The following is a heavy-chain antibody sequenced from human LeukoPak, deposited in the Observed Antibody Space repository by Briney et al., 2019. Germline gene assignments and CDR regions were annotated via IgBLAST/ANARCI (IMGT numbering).Heavy chain of an antibody. CDR3: ARRHPFDY. CDR2: INHSGST. CDR1: GGSLSGYY. Sequence: SETLSLTCAVYGGSLSGYYWSWIRQPPGKGLEWIGEINHSGSTNYNPSLKSRVTISVDTSKNQFSLKLSSVTAADTAVYYCARRHPFDYWGQGTLVTVSS. V-gene: IGHV4-34*01. J-gene: IGHJ4*02.